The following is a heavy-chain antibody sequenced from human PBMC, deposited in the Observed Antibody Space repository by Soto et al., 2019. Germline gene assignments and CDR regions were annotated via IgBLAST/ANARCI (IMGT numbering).Heavy chain of an antibody. J-gene: IGHJ6*02. CDR2: ISYDGSNK. CDR3: AKAGIAVAGVYYYYGMDV. CDR1: GFTFSSYG. V-gene: IGHV3-30*18. Sequence: GGSLRLSCAASGFTFSSYGMHWVRQAPGKGLEWVAVISYDGSNKYYADSVKGRFTISRDNSKNTLYLQMNSLRAEDTAVYYCAKAGIAVAGVYYYYGMDVWGQGTTVTVSS. D-gene: IGHD6-19*01.